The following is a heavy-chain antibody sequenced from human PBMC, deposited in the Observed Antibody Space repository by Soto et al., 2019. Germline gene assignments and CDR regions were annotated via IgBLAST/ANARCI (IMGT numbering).Heavy chain of an antibody. CDR3: ARDNRCLDP. CDR1: GGSVSSGSYY. Sequence: PSETLSLTCTVSGGSVSSGSYYWSWIRQPPGKGLEWIGYIYYSGSTNYNPSLKSRVTISVDTSKNQFSLKLSSVTAADTAVYYCARDNRCLDPWGQGTLVTVSS. J-gene: IGHJ5*02. V-gene: IGHV4-61*01. D-gene: IGHD2-15*01. CDR2: IYYSGST.